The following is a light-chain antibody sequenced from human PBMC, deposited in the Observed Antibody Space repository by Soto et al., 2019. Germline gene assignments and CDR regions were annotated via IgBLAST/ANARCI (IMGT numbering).Light chain of an antibody. J-gene: IGLJ2*01. Sequence: SYELTQPPLVSVAPGKTGRITSGGNNIGSKSVHWYQQKPGQAPVLVIYYDSDRPSGIPERFSGSNSGNTATLTISRVEAGDEADYYCQVWDSSSDHPVVFGGGTKLTVL. V-gene: IGLV3-21*04. CDR1: NIGSKS. CDR2: YDS. CDR3: QVWDSSSDHPVV.